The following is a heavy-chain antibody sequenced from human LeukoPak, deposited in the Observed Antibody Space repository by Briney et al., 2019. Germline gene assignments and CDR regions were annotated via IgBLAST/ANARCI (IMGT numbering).Heavy chain of an antibody. V-gene: IGHV3-7*01. CDR1: GFNFSNYW. CDR3: AKGGWQQAAFDI. D-gene: IGHD6-13*01. Sequence: GGSLRLSCVASGFNFSNYWMNWVRQAPGKGLEWVANIKEDGSEKYYVDSVKGRFTISRDNSKNTLYLQMNSLRAEDTAVYYCAKGGWQQAAFDIWGQGTMVTVSS. CDR2: IKEDGSEK. J-gene: IGHJ3*02.